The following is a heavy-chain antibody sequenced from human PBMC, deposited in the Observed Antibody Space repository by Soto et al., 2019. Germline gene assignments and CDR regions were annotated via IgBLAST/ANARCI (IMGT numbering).Heavy chain of an antibody. CDR1: GFTFSSYA. Sequence: EVQLLESGGGLVQPGGSLRLSCAASGFTFSSYAMSWVRQAPGKGLEWVSAISGSGGSTYYADSVKGRFTISRDHSMNTLYLQMNSLRAEDTAVYYCAKDPTIGGIAVAGRFDYWGQGTLVTVSS. D-gene: IGHD6-19*01. CDR2: ISGSGGST. J-gene: IGHJ4*02. V-gene: IGHV3-23*01. CDR3: AKDPTIGGIAVAGRFDY.